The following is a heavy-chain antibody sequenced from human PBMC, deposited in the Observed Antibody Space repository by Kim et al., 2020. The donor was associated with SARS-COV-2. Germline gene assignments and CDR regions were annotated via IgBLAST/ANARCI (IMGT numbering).Heavy chain of an antibody. CDR2: IYYSGRT. Sequence: SETLSLTCTVSGGSLHRSPSSFFFLLQPPFKGLEWIGNIYYSGRTLYNPSLKSRVTISVDTSKNHFSLKGNSVTGADTAVYYCARYCSGGSCYDAGFDYWGQGTLVTVSS. V-gene: IGHV4-39*02. J-gene: IGHJ4*02. CDR3: ARYCSGGSCYDAGFDY. D-gene: IGHD2-15*01. CDR1: GGSLHRSPSS.